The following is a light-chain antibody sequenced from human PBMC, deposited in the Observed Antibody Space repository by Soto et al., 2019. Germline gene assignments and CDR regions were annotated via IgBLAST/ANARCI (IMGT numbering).Light chain of an antibody. CDR1: QSISSW. CDR2: DAS. J-gene: IGKJ1*01. Sequence: NQMTQSPSTLSASVGYTVTITCRASQSISSWLAWYQQKPGKAPKLLIYDASSLESGVPSRFSGSGSGTDFTLTISRLEPEDFAVYYCQQYGSLSWTFGQGTKVDIK. V-gene: IGKV1-5*01. CDR3: QQYGSLSWT.